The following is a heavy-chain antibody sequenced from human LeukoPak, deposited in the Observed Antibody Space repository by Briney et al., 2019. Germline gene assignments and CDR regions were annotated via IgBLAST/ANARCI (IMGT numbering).Heavy chain of an antibody. CDR3: AIGKDGDYAYLDY. J-gene: IGHJ4*02. CDR1: GFTFSSFW. D-gene: IGHD4-17*01. V-gene: IGHV3-7*01. CDR2: IKQDGSEK. Sequence: TGGSLRLSCAASGFTFSSFWMSWVRQAPGKGLEWVAHIKQDGSEKYYVDSVKGRFTISRDNAKNSVYLQMNSLRDEDTAFYYCAIGKDGDYAYLDYWGQGTLVTVSS.